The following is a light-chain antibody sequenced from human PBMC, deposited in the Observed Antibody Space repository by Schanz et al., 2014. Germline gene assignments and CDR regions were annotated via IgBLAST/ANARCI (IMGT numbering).Light chain of an antibody. J-gene: IGKJ2*01. CDR2: KAS. Sequence: DIQMTQSPSTLSASVGDRVTITCRASQSISSWLAWYQQKPGKAPKLLIYKASSLESGVPSRFSGSGSGTEFTHTISSLQPDDFATYYCQEYKTSPYTFGQGTKLE. CDR1: QSISSW. CDR3: QEYKTSPYT. V-gene: IGKV1-5*03.